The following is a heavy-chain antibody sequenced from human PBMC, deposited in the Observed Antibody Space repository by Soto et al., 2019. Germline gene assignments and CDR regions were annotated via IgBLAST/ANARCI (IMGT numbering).Heavy chain of an antibody. V-gene: IGHV1-8*01. D-gene: IGHD3-10*01. J-gene: IGHJ5*02. CDR3: ARSLWFGGNWFDP. CDR2: MNPNSGNT. CDR1: GYTFTIYE. Sequence: ASVEVSCKASGYTFTIYEINWVRQATGQGLEWMGWMNPNSGNTGYAQKFQGRVTMTRNTSISTAYMELSSLRSEDTAVYYCARSLWFGGNWFDPWGQGTLVTVSS.